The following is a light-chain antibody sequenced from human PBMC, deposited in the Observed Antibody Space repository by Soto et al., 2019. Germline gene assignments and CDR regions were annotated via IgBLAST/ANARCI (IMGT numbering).Light chain of an antibody. V-gene: IGKV1-9*01. CDR2: AAS. CDR3: QQLHSYPHT. Sequence: DIQLTQSPSFLSASVGDRVTVTCRASQAISNYLAWYQQTPGKAPKLLIYAASTLQSGVPSRFSGSGSGTEFTLTISSLQPEDFATYYCQQLHSYPHTFGQGTKLEIK. CDR1: QAISNY. J-gene: IGKJ2*01.